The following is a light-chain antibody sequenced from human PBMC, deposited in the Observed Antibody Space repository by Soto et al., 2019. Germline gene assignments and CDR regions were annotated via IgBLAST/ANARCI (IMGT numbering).Light chain of an antibody. CDR3: QQYDSWPPT. CDR1: QRLSSSY. CDR2: GAS. J-gene: IGKJ4*01. Sequence: EVVLAQSPGTLSLSPGERATLSCRASQRLSSSYLAWYQQKPGQAPRLLIYGASTRATGVPATFRGSGSGTEFTLTINGLQSEDFALYWCQQYDSWPPTFGGGTKVDIK. V-gene: IGKV3-15*01.